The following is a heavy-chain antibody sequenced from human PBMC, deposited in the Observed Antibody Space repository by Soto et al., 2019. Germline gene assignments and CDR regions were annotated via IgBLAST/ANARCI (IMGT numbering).Heavy chain of an antibody. CDR2: INGYNGNT. CDR3: ARMGDVPYYYYGMDV. J-gene: IGHJ6*02. D-gene: IGHD3-16*01. Sequence: QVQLVQSGAEVKKPGASLKVSCKASGYTFTRSGISWVRQAPGQGLEWMGWINGYNGNTNYAQKFQGRITMTTDTPTSTAYMELRSLRSDDTAVYYCARMGDVPYYYYGMDVWGQGTTVIVSS. CDR1: GYTFTRSG. V-gene: IGHV1-18*01.